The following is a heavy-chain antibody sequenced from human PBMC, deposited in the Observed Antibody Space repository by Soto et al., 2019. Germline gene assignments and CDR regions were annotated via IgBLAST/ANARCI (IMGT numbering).Heavy chain of an antibody. Sequence: PSETLSLTCTVSGGSISSYYWSWIRQPPGKGLEWIGYIYYSGSTNYNPSLKSRVTISVDTSKNQFSLKLSSVTAADTAVYYCARHSQLVAAAGTFDYWGQGTLVTVSS. CDR2: IYYSGST. J-gene: IGHJ4*02. CDR1: GGSISSYY. V-gene: IGHV4-59*01. D-gene: IGHD6-13*01. CDR3: ARHSQLVAAAGTFDY.